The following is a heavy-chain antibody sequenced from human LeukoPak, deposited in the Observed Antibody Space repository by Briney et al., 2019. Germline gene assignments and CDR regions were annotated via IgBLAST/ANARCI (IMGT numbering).Heavy chain of an antibody. Sequence: GGSLRLSCAASVFTFSSYAMSWVRQAPGKGLEWVSAISGSGGSTYYADSVKGRFTISRDNSKNTLYLQMNSLRAEDTAVYYCANGGEYSDILTGYYPGPYYYGMDVWGQGTTVTVSS. V-gene: IGHV3-23*01. CDR1: VFTFSSYA. CDR2: ISGSGGST. J-gene: IGHJ6*02. D-gene: IGHD3-9*01. CDR3: ANGGEYSDILTGYYPGPYYYGMDV.